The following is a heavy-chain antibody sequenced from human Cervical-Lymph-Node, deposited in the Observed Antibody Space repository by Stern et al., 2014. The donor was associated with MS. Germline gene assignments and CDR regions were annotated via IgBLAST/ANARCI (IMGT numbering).Heavy chain of an antibody. Sequence: QVTLKESGPTLVKPTQTLTLTCTFSGFSLSTTGVGVGWIRQPPGKALEGLALIYWNDDKRYSPFLQSRLTITTSRNQVILTMTNMDPVDTATYYCAHRRFGWNEALDIWGQGTMVTVSS. J-gene: IGHJ3*02. CDR3: AHRRFGWNEALDI. D-gene: IGHD1-1*01. CDR1: GFSLSTTGVG. V-gene: IGHV2-5*01. CDR2: IYWNDDK.